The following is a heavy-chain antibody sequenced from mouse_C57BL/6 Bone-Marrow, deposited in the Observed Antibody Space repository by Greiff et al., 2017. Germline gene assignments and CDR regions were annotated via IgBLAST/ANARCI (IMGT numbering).Heavy chain of an antibody. CDR3: ASSGLTMDY. V-gene: IGHV5-17*01. CDR1: GFTFSDYG. D-gene: IGHD1-3*01. CDR2: ISSGSSTI. J-gene: IGHJ4*01. Sequence: EVMLVESGGGLVKPGGSLKLSCAASGFTFSDYGMHWVRQAPEKGLEWVAYISSGSSTIYYADTVKGRFTISRDNAKNTLFLQMTSLRSENTAMYYCASSGLTMDYWGQGTSVTVSS.